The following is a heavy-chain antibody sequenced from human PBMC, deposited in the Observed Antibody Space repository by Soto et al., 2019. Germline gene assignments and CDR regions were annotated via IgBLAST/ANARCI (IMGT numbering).Heavy chain of an antibody. CDR1: EFTFSIYN. J-gene: IGHJ3*02. Sequence: EVQLVESGGGLVQPGGSLRLSCTGSEFTFSIYNMNWVRQAPGKGLEWLSFITSRSSTLSYADSVRGRFTISRDDGMNSVFLEMNSLRGEDTAIYYCAREKMSDDGFDIWGPGTVVAVSS. V-gene: IGHV3-48*01. CDR3: AREKMSDDGFDI. D-gene: IGHD2-21*02. CDR2: ITSRSSTL.